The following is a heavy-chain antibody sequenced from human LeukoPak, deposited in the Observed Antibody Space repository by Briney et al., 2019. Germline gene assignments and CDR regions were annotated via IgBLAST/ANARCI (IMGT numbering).Heavy chain of an antibody. V-gene: IGHV1-2*02. J-gene: IGHJ5*02. CDR2: INPNSGGT. CDR1: GGTFSSYA. CDR3: ARDDGDP. Sequence: ASVKVSCKASGGTFSSYAISWVRQAPGQGLEWMGWINPNSGGTNYAQKFQGRVTMTRDTSISTAYMELSRLRSDDTAVYYCARDDGDPWGQGTLVTVSS.